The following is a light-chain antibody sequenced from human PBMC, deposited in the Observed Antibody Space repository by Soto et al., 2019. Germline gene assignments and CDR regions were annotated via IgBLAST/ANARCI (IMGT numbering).Light chain of an antibody. CDR3: QQYGSSPFA. V-gene: IGKV3-20*01. J-gene: IGKJ5*01. CDR2: GAS. CDR1: QSVSSSY. Sequence: EIVLTQSPGTLSLSPGERATLSCRASQSVSSSYLAWYQQKPGQAPRLLIYGASSRATGIPVRFRGSESGTVFTRTISRLEPEDFAVYYCQQYGSSPFAFGQVTRLEMK.